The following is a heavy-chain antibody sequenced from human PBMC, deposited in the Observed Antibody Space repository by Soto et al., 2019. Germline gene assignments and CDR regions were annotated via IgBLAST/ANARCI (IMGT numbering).Heavy chain of an antibody. CDR3: AKRSSSSTFDY. J-gene: IGHJ4*02. D-gene: IGHD6-6*01. V-gene: IGHV3-23*01. CDR2: ISGSDDST. Sequence: GGSLRLSCAPSGFTFSSYAMSWVRQAPGKGLEWVSVISGSDDSTYYADSVKGRFTISRDNSKNTLYLQMNSLRAEDTAVYYCAKRSSSSTFDYWGQGTLVTVSS. CDR1: GFTFSSYA.